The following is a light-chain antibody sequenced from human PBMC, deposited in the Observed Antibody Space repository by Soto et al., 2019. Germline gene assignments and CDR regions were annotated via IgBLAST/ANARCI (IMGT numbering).Light chain of an antibody. J-gene: IGKJ5*01. CDR1: QTVRNNY. CDR2: DAS. Sequence: IVLTQSPATLSLSPGKRATLSCRASQTVRNNYLAWYQQKPGQAPRLLIYDASNRATGIPARFSGSGSGTDFTLTISSLEPEDFAVYYCQQRSNWPITFGQGTRLEIK. CDR3: QQRSNWPIT. V-gene: IGKV3-11*01.